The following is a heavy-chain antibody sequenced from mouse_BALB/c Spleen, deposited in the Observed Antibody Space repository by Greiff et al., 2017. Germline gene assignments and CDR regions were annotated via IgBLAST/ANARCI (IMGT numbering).Heavy chain of an antibody. J-gene: IGHJ4*01. Sequence: QVHVKQSGAELARPGASVKLSCKASGYTFTSYWMQWVKQRPGQGLEWIGAIYPGDGDTRYTQKFKGKATLTADKSSSTAYMQLSSLASEDSAVYYCARHRYKHYAMDYWGQGTSVTVSS. CDR3: ARHRYKHYAMDY. V-gene: IGHV1-87*01. CDR1: GYTFTSYW. D-gene: IGHD2-14*01. CDR2: IYPGDGDT.